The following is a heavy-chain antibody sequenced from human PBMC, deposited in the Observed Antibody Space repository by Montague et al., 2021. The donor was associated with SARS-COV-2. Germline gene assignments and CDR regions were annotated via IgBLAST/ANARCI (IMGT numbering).Heavy chain of an antibody. J-gene: IGHJ6*02. V-gene: IGHV3-48*03. CDR1: GFTFSRYE. D-gene: IGHD3-3*01. CDR2: ISSSGSTI. CDR3: ARGGTYYDFWSGYRNYYYAMDV. Sequence: SLSLSCAASGFTFSRYEMTLVRQAPGKGLEWVSYISSSGSTIYYADSVKGRFTISRDNAKNSLYLQMNSLRAEDTAVYYCARGGTYYDFWSGYRNYYYAMDVWGQGTTVTVSS.